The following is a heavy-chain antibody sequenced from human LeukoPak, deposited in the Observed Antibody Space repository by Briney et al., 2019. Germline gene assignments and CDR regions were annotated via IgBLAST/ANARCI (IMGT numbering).Heavy chain of an antibody. D-gene: IGHD6-13*01. V-gene: IGHV4-4*02. CDR1: GGSISSSNW. J-gene: IGHJ5*02. CDR3: ARDMPSIAAAGPPVFDP. Sequence: PSGTLSLTCAVSGGSISSSNWWSWVRQPPGKGLEWIGEFLDSGSTNYNPSLKSRVTLSVDKSKNQFSLKLSSVTAADTAVYYCARDMPSIAAAGPPVFDPWGQGTLVTVSS. CDR2: FLDSGST.